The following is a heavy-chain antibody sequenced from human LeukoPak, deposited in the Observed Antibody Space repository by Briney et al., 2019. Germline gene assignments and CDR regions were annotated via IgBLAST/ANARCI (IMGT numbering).Heavy chain of an antibody. J-gene: IGHJ3*02. D-gene: IGHD6-13*01. CDR2: IYSGGST. V-gene: IGHV3-66*01. CDR3: ARDVPPAADAFDI. Sequence: GESLRLSCAASGFTVSSNYMSWVRQAPGKGLEWVSVIYSGGSTYYADTVKGRFTISRDNPKNTLYLQMNSLRAEDTAVYHCARDVPPAADAFDIWGQGTMVTVSP. CDR1: GFTVSSNY.